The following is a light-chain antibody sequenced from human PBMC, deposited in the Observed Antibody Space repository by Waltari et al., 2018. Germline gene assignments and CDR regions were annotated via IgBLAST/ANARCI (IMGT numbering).Light chain of an antibody. Sequence: QSVLTQPPSASGTPGQSIAISCSGRTSNIGNNYVYWYQQFPGTAPKPLIYRNNQRPSGVPDRFSGSKSGPSASLAISGLQSEDEADYYCAAWDDSLSGVVFGGGTKVTVL. CDR2: RNN. J-gene: IGLJ2*01. CDR3: AAWDDSLSGVV. CDR1: TSNIGNNY. V-gene: IGLV1-47*01.